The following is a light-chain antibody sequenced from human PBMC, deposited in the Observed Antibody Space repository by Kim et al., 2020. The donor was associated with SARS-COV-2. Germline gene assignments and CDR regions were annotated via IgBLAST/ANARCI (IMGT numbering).Light chain of an antibody. Sequence: RATINCKSSQSVLNGSKNRNYLAWYQQKPGQPPKLLISWASTRESGVPDRFSGSGSGTDFTLTISSLQAEDVAVYYCQQYYSTPRTFGQGTKLEI. CDR1: QSVLNGSKNRNY. V-gene: IGKV4-1*01. CDR3: QQYYSTPRT. CDR2: WAS. J-gene: IGKJ2*01.